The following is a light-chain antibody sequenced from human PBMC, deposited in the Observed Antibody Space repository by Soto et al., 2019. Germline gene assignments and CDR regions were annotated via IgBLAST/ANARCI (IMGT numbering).Light chain of an antibody. CDR3: QKYGSSPLN. V-gene: IGKV3-20*01. CDR2: GAS. J-gene: IGKJ4*01. CDR1: QSVSSSY. Sequence: EIVLTQSPGTLSLSPGEIATLSCRAIQSVSSSYLAWYQQKPGQAPRLLIYGASSRATGIPDRFSGSGSGTDFTLTISRLEPEDFAVYYCQKYGSSPLNFGGGTKVDIK.